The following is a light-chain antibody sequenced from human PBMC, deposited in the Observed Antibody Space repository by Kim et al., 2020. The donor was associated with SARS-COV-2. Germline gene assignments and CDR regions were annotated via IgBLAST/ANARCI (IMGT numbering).Light chain of an antibody. CDR1: SGHRNNA. CDR3: QTWGSGIRV. V-gene: IGLV4-69*01. Sequence: QPVLTQSPSASASLGASVRLTCTLTSGHRNNAIAWHQQQPEKGPRYLMRINSDGSHNRGDGIPDRYSGSRSGAEGYLTISSLQSEDEADYYCQTWGSGIRVFGGGTQLTVL. CDR2: INSDGSH. J-gene: IGLJ3*02.